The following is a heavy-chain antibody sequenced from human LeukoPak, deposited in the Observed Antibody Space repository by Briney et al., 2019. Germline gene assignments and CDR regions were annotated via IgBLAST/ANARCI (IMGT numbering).Heavy chain of an antibody. CDR3: AKDKGYGYGGNFDY. D-gene: IGHD5-18*01. CDR2: ISWNSGSI. V-gene: IGHV3-9*01. CDR1: GFTFDDYA. J-gene: IGHJ4*02. Sequence: PGGSLRLSCAASGFTFDDYAMHWVRQAPGKGLEWVSGISWNSGSIGYADSVKGRFTISRDNAKNSLYLQMNSLRAEDTALYYCAKDKGYGYGGNFDYWGQGTLVTVSS.